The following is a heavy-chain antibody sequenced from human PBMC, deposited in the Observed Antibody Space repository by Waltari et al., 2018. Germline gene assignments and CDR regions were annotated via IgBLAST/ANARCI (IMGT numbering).Heavy chain of an antibody. J-gene: IGHJ2*01. CDR2: IYYSGIT. CDR1: GGSISSSSYY. Sequence: QLQLQESGPGLVKPSETLSLTCTVSGGSISSSSYYWGWIRQPPGKGLEWIGSIYYSGITYYNPSLKSRVTISVDTSTNQFSLKLSSVTAADTAVYYCARHPAMTIMLWYFDLWGRGTLVTVSS. D-gene: IGHD2-8*01. CDR3: ARHPAMTIMLWYFDL. V-gene: IGHV4-39*01.